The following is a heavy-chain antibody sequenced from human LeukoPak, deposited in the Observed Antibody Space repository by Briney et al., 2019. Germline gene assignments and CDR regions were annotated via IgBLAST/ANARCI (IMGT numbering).Heavy chain of an antibody. CDR2: IYYSGST. V-gene: IGHV4-31*03. D-gene: IGHD2-2*02. CDR1: GGSISSGGYY. J-gene: IGHJ6*03. CDR3: ARAGLYCSSTSCYTSGYYMDV. Sequence: SETPSLTCTVSGGSISSGGYYWSWIRQHPGKGLEWIGYIYYSGSTYYNPSLKSRVTISVDTSKNQFSLKLSSVTAADTAVYYCARAGLYCSSTSCYTSGYYMDVWGKGTTVTVSS.